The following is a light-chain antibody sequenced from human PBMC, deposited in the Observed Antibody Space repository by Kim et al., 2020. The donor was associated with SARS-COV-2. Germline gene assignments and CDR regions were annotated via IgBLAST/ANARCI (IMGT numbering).Light chain of an antibody. V-gene: IGLV1-44*01. CDR3: ATWDVTLNGWV. J-gene: IGLJ3*02. CDR1: SASVGRYF. Sequence: GQEVTFPWSGSSASVGRYFVNCYQQLPGTAPKVLIYNDNRRPSGVPDRFSGSRSGTSASLAISGLQSEDEADYYCATWDVTLNGWVFGGGTQLTVL. CDR2: NDN.